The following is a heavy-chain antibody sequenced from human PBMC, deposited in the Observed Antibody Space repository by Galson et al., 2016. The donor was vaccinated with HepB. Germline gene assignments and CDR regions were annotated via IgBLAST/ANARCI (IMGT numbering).Heavy chain of an antibody. CDR3: AKMHYPYYSDITAYYGDY. J-gene: IGHJ4*02. CDR2: ISGLTGST. CDR1: GFTFSSYA. Sequence: SLRLSCAASGFTFSSYAMNWVRQAPGKGLEWVSTISGLTGSTYYADSVKGRFTISSDISKNTLYLQMNSLRDEDTAVYYCAKMHYPYYSDITAYYGDYWGQGTLVTVSS. D-gene: IGHD3-22*01. V-gene: IGHV3-23*01.